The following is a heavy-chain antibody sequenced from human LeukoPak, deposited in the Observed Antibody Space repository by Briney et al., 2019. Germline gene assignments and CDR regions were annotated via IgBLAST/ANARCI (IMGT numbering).Heavy chain of an antibody. Sequence: SQTLSLTCAISGDSVSTNSAAWNWIRQSPSRGLEWVGRTYYRSKWYNDYAVSVKSRITINPDTSNNQFSLQLNSVTPEDTAVYYCARDKGGSGYDHLDSWGQGTLVTVSS. D-gene: IGHD5-12*01. CDR1: GDSVSTNSAA. CDR3: ARDKGGSGYDHLDS. CDR2: TYYRSKWYN. V-gene: IGHV6-1*01. J-gene: IGHJ4*02.